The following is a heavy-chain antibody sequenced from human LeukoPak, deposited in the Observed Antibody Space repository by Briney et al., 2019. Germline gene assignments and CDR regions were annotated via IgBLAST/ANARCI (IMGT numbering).Heavy chain of an antibody. J-gene: IGHJ4*02. V-gene: IGHV3-11*04. CDR2: ITSGSSTI. Sequence: EGSLRLSCAASGFTFSDYYMSWIRQAPGKGLEWVSYITSGSSTIYYADSVKGRFTISRDNAKNSLYLQMNSLRADDTAVYYCARDGLYFDYWGQGTLVTVSS. CDR1: GFTFSDYY. CDR3: ARDGLYFDY.